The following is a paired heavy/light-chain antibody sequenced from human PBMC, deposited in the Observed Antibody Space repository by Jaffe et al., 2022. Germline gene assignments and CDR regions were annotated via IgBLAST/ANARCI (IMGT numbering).Heavy chain of an antibody. J-gene: IGHJ6*03. Sequence: QVQLVESGGGVVQPGGSLRLSCAASGFTFSSYGMHWVRQAPGKGLEWVAFIRYDGSNKYYADSVKGRFTISRDNSKNTLYLQMNSLRAEDTAVYYCAKVGAGYCSSTSCSRNSYYYYYYYMDVWGKGTTVTVSS. V-gene: IGHV3-30*02. CDR1: GFTFSSYG. D-gene: IGHD2-2*01. CDR3: AKVGAGYCSSTSCSRNSYYYYYYYMDV. CDR2: IRYDGSNK.
Light chain of an antibody. J-gene: IGKJ5*01. CDR1: QSISSY. CDR2: AAS. CDR3: QQSYSTPSIT. Sequence: DIQMTQSPSSLSASVGDRVTITCRASQSISSYLNWYQQKPGKAPKLLIYAASSLQSGVPSRFSGSGSGTDFTLTISSLQPEDFATYYCQQSYSTPSITFGQGTRLEIK. V-gene: IGKV1-39*01.